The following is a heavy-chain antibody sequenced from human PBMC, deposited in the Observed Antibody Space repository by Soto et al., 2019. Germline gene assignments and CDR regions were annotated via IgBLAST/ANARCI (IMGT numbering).Heavy chain of an antibody. Sequence: SEALSLTCTVSGGSISSSSYYWGWIRQPPGKGLEWIGSIYYSGSTYYNPSLKSRVTISVDTSKNQFSLKLSSVTAADTAVYYCARLSSEFHQLNWFDPWGQGTLVTVSS. CDR1: GGSISSSSYY. J-gene: IGHJ5*02. CDR2: IYYSGST. V-gene: IGHV4-39*01. CDR3: ARLSSEFHQLNWFDP. D-gene: IGHD1-1*01.